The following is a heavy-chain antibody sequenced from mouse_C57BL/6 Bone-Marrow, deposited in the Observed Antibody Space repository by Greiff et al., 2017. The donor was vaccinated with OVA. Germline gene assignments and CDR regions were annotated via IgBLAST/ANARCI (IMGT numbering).Heavy chain of an antibody. CDR1: GYTFTSYW. V-gene: IGHV1-64*01. D-gene: IGHD1-1*01. Sequence: QVQLQQSGAELVKPGASVKLSCKASGYTFTSYWMHWVKQRPGQGLEWIGMIHPNSGSTNYNEKFKSKATLTVDKSSSTAYMQLSSLTSEDSAVYYGAREGGIYYYGSSPFDYWGQGTTLTVSS. CDR3: AREGGIYYYGSSPFDY. J-gene: IGHJ2*01. CDR2: IHPNSGST.